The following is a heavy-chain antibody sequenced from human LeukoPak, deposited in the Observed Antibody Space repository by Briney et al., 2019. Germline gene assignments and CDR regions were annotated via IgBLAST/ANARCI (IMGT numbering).Heavy chain of an antibody. V-gene: IGHV4-59*11. CDR3: ARDRGGSYYDY. D-gene: IGHD1-26*01. CDR2: IYYSGST. Sequence: SETLSLTCTVSGGSISSHYWSWIRQPPGKGLEWIGYIYYSGSTNYNPSLKSRVTISVDTSKNQFSLKLSSVTAADTAVYYCARDRGGSYYDYWGQGTLVTVSS. CDR1: GGSISSHY. J-gene: IGHJ4*02.